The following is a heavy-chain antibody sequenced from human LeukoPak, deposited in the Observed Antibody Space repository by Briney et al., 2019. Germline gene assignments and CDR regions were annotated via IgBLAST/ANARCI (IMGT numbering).Heavy chain of an antibody. CDR3: ARAPNYDPDAFDI. CDR1: GFTFSSYW. D-gene: IGHD3-3*01. Sequence: GGSLRLSCAASGFTFSSYWMHWVRQAPGKGLVGVSRINDDGRSTSYADSVKGRFTISRDNAKNTLYLQMNSLRAEDTAVYYCARAPNYDPDAFDIWGQGTMVTVSS. CDR2: INDDGRST. V-gene: IGHV3-74*01. J-gene: IGHJ3*02.